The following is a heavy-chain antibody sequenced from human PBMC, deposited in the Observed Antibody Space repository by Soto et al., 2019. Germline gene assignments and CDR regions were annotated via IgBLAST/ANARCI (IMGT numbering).Heavy chain of an antibody. J-gene: IGHJ4*02. CDR2: INAGNGNT. V-gene: IGHV1-3*01. CDR1: GYTFTSYA. D-gene: IGHD2-2*01. CDR3: ASGRCFTRCPDY. Sequence: ASVKVSCKASGYTFTSYAMHWVRQAPGQRLEWMGWINAGNGNTKYSQKFQGRVTITRDTSASTGYMELSSLRSEDTAVYYCASGRCFTRCPDYWGKGTLVTVSS.